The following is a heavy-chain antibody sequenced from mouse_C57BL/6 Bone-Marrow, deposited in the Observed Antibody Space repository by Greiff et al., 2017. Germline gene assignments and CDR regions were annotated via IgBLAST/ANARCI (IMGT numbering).Heavy chain of an antibody. J-gene: IGHJ3*01. V-gene: IGHV1-85*01. CDR2: IYPRDGST. CDR3: ARGGFAY. Sequence: QVQLKQSGPALVKPGASVKLSCKASGYTFTSYDINWVKQRPGQGLEWIGWIYPRDGSTKYNEKFKGKATLTADTSSNTAYLQLSSLTSEDTAIYYCARGGFAYWGQGTLVTVSA. CDR1: GYTFTSYD.